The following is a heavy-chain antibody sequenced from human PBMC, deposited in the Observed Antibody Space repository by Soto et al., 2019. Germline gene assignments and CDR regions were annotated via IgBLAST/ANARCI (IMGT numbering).Heavy chain of an antibody. CDR1: GFTFSSYG. Sequence: GGSLRLSCAASGFTFSSYGMHWVRQAPGKGLEWVAVISYDGSNKYYADSVKGRFTISRDNSKNTLYLQMNSLRAEDTAVYYCAKDLRSIVVVVAATLTYWGQGTLVTVSS. CDR2: ISYDGSNK. D-gene: IGHD2-15*01. J-gene: IGHJ4*02. V-gene: IGHV3-30*18. CDR3: AKDLRSIVVVVAATLTY.